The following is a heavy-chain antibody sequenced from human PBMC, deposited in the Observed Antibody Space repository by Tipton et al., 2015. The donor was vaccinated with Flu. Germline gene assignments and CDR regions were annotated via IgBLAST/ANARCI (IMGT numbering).Heavy chain of an antibody. Sequence: TLSLTCNASGASISSYYWSWIRQPAGKELEWIGRFYVTENSNYNPSLKSRVTMSVDTSKNHFSLRLTSVTAADTAVYYCAREVSATGRYFDSWGQGTLVTVSS. CDR1: GASISSYY. D-gene: IGHD1-1*01. V-gene: IGHV4-4*07. CDR3: AREVSATGRYFDS. J-gene: IGHJ4*02. CDR2: FYVTENS.